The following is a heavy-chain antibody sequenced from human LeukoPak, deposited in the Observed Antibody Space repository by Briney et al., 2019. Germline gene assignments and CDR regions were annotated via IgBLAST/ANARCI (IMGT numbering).Heavy chain of an antibody. Sequence: SETLSLTCTVSGGSISSGAYYWSWIRQHPGKGLEWIGYIYYSGSTYYNPSLRSRVTISVDTSRNQFSLKLSSVTAADTAVYYCARGHALRYFDWLGHKVNWFDPWGQGTLVTVSS. CDR1: GGSISSGAYY. J-gene: IGHJ5*02. V-gene: IGHV4-31*03. D-gene: IGHD3-9*01. CDR2: IYYSGST. CDR3: ARGHALRYFDWLGHKVNWFDP.